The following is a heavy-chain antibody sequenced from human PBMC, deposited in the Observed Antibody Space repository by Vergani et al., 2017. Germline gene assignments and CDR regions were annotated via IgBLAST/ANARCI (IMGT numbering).Heavy chain of an antibody. J-gene: IGHJ4*02. Sequence: EVQLLESGGGLVQPGGSLRLSCAASGFTFSSYAMSWVRQAPGKGMEWVSAISGSGGSTYYADSVKGRFTISRDNSKNTLYLQMNSLRSEDTAVYYCAKGATGDPKSNDYWGQGTLVTVSS. CDR2: ISGSGGST. V-gene: IGHV3-23*01. CDR3: AKGATGDPKSNDY. CDR1: GFTFSSYA. D-gene: IGHD5-12*01.